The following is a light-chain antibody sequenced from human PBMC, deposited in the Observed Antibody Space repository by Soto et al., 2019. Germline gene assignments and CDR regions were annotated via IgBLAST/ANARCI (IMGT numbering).Light chain of an antibody. J-gene: IGKJ1*01. V-gene: IGKV1-5*03. CDR2: QAS. Sequence: DIQMTQSPSTLSASVGDRVSITCRASQSISRQLAWYQQKPGKAPNLLIYQASNLETGVPSRFTGSGSGKEFTLTTSSLQPDYLATYYCLQYQSYWTCGQATKVEVK. CDR3: LQYQSYWT. CDR1: QSISRQ.